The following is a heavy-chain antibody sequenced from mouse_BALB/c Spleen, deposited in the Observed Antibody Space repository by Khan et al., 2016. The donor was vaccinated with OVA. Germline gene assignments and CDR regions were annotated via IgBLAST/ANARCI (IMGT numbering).Heavy chain of an antibody. D-gene: IGHD1-1*02. V-gene: IGHV2-2*02. CDR2: IWSGGSK. J-gene: IGHJ2*01. Sequence: QVQLKQSGPGLVQPSQSLSITCTASGFSLTNYGVHWVRQSPGKGLEWLGVIWSGGSKDYNETFISGLSISKDNSKSQVFFKMNSLQANDTAIYYCARTRNGYFAYWGQGTTLTVSS. CDR3: ARTRNGYFAY. CDR1: GFSLTNYG.